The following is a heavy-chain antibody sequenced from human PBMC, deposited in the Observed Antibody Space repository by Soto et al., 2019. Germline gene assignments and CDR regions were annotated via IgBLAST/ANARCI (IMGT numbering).Heavy chain of an antibody. V-gene: IGHV1-18*04. CDR2: ISAYNGNT. CDR3: ARDFKAALGIAVEGRGGLDY. J-gene: IGHJ4*02. Sequence: QVQLVQSGAEVKKPGASVKVSCKASGYTFTSYGISWVRQAPGQGLEWMGWISAYNGNTNYAQKLQGRVTMTTDTSTSTDYMERRSLRSDDTAVDYCARDFKAALGIAVEGRGGLDYWGQGTLGTVSS. CDR1: GYTFTSYG. D-gene: IGHD6-19*01.